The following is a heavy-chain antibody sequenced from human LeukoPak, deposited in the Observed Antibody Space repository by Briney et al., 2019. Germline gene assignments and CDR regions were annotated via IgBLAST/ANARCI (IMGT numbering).Heavy chain of an antibody. Sequence: GGSLRLSCAASGFPFSSYSMNWVRQAPGKGLEWVSSISSGTSFIYYADSVKGRFTISRDNAKNSLYLQMNSLRAEDTAVYYCARDPYSGSYGNYYYYYMDVWGKGTTVTISS. CDR1: GFPFSSYS. J-gene: IGHJ6*03. CDR3: ARDPYSGSYGNYYYYYMDV. CDR2: ISSGTSFI. D-gene: IGHD1-26*01. V-gene: IGHV3-21*01.